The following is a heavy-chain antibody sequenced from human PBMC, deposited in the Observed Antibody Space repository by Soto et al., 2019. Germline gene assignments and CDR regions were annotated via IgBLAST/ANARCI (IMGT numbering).Heavy chain of an antibody. J-gene: IGHJ4*02. D-gene: IGHD2-15*01. V-gene: IGHV1-46*03. CDR3: ARDMRYCSGGSCYVIPAFEY. Sequence: GASVKVSCKASGYTFTSYYMHWVRQAPGQGLEWMGIINPSGGSTSYAQKFQGRVTMTRDTSTSTVYMELSSLRSEDTAVYYCARDMRYCSGGSCYVIPAFEYWGQGTLVTVSS. CDR2: INPSGGST. CDR1: GYTFTSYY.